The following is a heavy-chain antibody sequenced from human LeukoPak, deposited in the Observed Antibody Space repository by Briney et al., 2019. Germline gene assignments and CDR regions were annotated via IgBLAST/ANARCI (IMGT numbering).Heavy chain of an antibody. Sequence: PGGSLRLSCAASGFTFDDYAMHWVRQAPGKGLEWVSGISWNSGSIGYADSVKGRFTISRDNAKNSLYLQMNSLRAEDMALYYCAEAVRPPVAGSSAFDIWGQGTMVTVSS. J-gene: IGHJ3*02. D-gene: IGHD6-19*01. CDR3: AEAVRPPVAGSSAFDI. V-gene: IGHV3-9*03. CDR1: GFTFDDYA. CDR2: ISWNSGSI.